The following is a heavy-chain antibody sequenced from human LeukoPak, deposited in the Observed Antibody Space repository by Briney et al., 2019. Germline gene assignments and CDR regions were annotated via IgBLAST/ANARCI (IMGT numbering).Heavy chain of an antibody. CDR2: TNHSGST. V-gene: IGHV4-34*01. CDR1: GGSFCGYY. D-gene: IGHD6-13*01. J-gene: IGHJ4*02. CDR3: ARGLGSSSWYGSPFDY. Sequence: PSETLSLTCAVYGGSFCGYYWSWIRQPPRKGLEWIGETNHSGSTNYNPSLKSRVTISVDTSKNQFSLKLSSVTAADTAVYYCARGLGSSSWYGSPFDYWGQGTLVTVSS.